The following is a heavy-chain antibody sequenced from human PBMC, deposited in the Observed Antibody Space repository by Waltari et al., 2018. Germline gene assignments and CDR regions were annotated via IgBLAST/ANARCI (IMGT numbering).Heavy chain of an antibody. CDR2: ISYDGSNK. CDR3: ARDPQSSYYYDSSFDY. J-gene: IGHJ4*02. V-gene: IGHV3-30*01. CDR1: GFTFSSYA. Sequence: QVQLVESGGGVVQPGRSLRLSCAASGFTFSSYAMHWVRQAPGKGLEWVAVISYDGSNKYYADSVKGRFTISRDNSKNTLYLQMNSLRAEDTAVYYCARDPQSSYYYDSSFDYWGQGTLVTVSS. D-gene: IGHD3-22*01.